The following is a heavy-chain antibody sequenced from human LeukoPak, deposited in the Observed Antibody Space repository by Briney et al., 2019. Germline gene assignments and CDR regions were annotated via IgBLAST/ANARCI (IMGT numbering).Heavy chain of an antibody. V-gene: IGHV3-11*04. CDR2: IYNGGDTI. CDR1: GFTFSDHY. D-gene: IGHD3-10*01. J-gene: IGHJ4*02. Sequence: GGSLRLSCATSGFTFSDHYMTWIRQAPGKGLETVSYIYNGGDTIYYADSVRGRFTISKDNAKNSLYLQMNSLRAEDTAVYYCARGEYGSGSYHIDYWGQGTLVIVSS. CDR3: ARGEYGSGSYHIDY.